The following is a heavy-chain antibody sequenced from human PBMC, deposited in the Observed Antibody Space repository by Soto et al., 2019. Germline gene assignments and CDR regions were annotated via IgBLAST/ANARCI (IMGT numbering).Heavy chain of an antibody. CDR1: GDSIIRSF. Sequence: QAELQESGPRLVKSSETLSLVCSVSGDSIIRSFWGWIRQSPGKGLEYIGYISDSGVTDYDPSLKSRATISVDTSKNQYSLKLTSVTAADTAMYYCARGGGDFSGPDSFDIWGQGTMVTVSS. D-gene: IGHD3-10*01. J-gene: IGHJ3*02. CDR2: ISDSGVT. V-gene: IGHV4-59*01. CDR3: ARGGGDFSGPDSFDI.